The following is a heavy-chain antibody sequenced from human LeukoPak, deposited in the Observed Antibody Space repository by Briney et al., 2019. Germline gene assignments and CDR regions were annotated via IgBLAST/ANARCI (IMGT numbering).Heavy chain of an antibody. D-gene: IGHD6-19*01. CDR2: INHSGST. J-gene: IGHJ5*01. CDR1: GGSFSGYY. CDR3: ARHESGSSFFNS. Sequence: SETLSLTCAVYGGSFSGYYWSWIRQPPGKGLEWIGEINHSGSTNYNPSLKSRVTISVDTSKNQFSLKLSSVTAADTAVYYCARHESGSSFFNSWGQGTLVTVSS. V-gene: IGHV4-34*01.